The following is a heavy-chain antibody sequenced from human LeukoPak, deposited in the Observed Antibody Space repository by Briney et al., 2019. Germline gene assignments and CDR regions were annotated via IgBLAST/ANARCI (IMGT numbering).Heavy chain of an antibody. CDR3: AREFYYDSSGYYANKPD. J-gene: IGHJ4*02. CDR1: GFTFSSYW. D-gene: IGHD3-22*01. CDR2: IKQDGSEK. V-gene: IGHV3-7*01. Sequence: GGSLRLSCAASGFTFSSYWMSWVRQAPGKGLEWVANIKQDGSEKYYVDSVKGRFTISRDNAKNSLYLQMNSLRAEDTAVYYCAREFYYDSSGYYANKPDWGQGTLVTVSS.